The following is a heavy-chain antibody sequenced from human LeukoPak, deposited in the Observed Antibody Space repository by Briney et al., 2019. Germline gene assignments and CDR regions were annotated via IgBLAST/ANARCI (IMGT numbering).Heavy chain of an antibody. D-gene: IGHD3-3*01. J-gene: IGHJ4*02. CDR2: IYSGGST. Sequence: PGGSLRLSCAASGFTDSSNYMSWVRQAPGKGLEWVSLIYSGGSTYYADSVKGRFTISRDNSKNTLYLQMNSLRAEDTAVYYCAAGRFWSGYYDYWSQGTLVTVSS. V-gene: IGHV3-53*01. CDR1: GFTDSSNY. CDR3: AAGRFWSGYYDY.